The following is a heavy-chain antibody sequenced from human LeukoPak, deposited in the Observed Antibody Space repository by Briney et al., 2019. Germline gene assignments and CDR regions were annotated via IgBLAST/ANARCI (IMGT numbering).Heavy chain of an antibody. Sequence: GGSLRLSCAASGFTFDDYAMHWVRQAPGKGLEWVSGISWNSGSIGYADSVKGRFTISRDNAKNSLYLQMNSLRAEDTALYYYAKASTRYYYYYMDVWGKGTTVTVSS. CDR3: AKASTRYYYYYMDV. V-gene: IGHV3-9*01. CDR1: GFTFDDYA. D-gene: IGHD5/OR15-5a*01. CDR2: ISWNSGSI. J-gene: IGHJ6*03.